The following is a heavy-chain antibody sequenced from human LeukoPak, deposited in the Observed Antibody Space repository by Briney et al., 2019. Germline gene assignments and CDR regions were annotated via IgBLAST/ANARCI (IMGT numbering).Heavy chain of an antibody. CDR2: IYSGGNT. V-gene: IGHV3-66*01. J-gene: IGHJ4*02. CDR1: GFTVSSNY. D-gene: IGHD1-26*01. CDR3: AKAGSVRELLRRGDYFDY. Sequence: PGGSLRLSCAASGFTVSSNYMTWVRQAPGKGLEWVSVIYSGGNTYYAESVKGRFTISRDNSKNTLYLQMNSLRAEDTAVYYCAKAGSVRELLRRGDYFDYWGQGTLVTVSS.